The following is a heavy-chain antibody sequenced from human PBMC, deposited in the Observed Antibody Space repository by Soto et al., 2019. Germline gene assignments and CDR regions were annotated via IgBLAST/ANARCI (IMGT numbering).Heavy chain of an antibody. CDR2: ISSVYDT. J-gene: IGHJ3*01. CDR3: TKTYRDTAYATGLLAAFDV. D-gene: IGHD2-2*01. V-gene: IGHV3-23*01. Sequence: EVQLLESGGNLGQPGESLRLSCAASGFTFSSYAMSWVRQAPGKGLEWVSHISSVYDTYYADSVKGRFTISRDNSKNTLYLQMNGLRAEDTAVYFCTKTYRDTAYATGLLAAFDVWGQGTMVTVSS. CDR1: GFTFSSYA.